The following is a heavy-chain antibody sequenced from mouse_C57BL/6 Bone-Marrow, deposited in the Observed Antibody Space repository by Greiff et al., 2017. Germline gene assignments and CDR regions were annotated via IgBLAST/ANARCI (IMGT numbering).Heavy chain of an antibody. V-gene: IGHV5-4*01. J-gene: IGHJ3*01. CDR1: GFTFSSYA. Sequence: EVLLLESGGGLVKPGASLKLSCAASGFTFSSYAMSWVRQTPEKRLEWVATISDGGSYPYYPDNVKGGFTISRDNAYNILYLQMSHLKSEDSAMYYCARSGLTVDDCIAYWGQGALVTVSA. CDR3: ARSGLTVDDCIAY. D-gene: IGHD1-1*01. CDR2: ISDGGSYP.